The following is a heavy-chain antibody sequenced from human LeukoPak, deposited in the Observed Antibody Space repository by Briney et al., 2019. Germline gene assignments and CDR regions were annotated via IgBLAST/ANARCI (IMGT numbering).Heavy chain of an antibody. Sequence: ASVKVSCKASGGTFSSYAISWVRQAPGQGLEWMGGIIPTFGTANYAQKFQGRVTITADESTSTAYMELSSLRSEDTAVYYCARDLGVVVPNDAFDIWGQGTMVTVSS. CDR3: ARDLGVVVPNDAFDI. CDR2: IIPTFGTA. CDR1: GGTFSSYA. J-gene: IGHJ3*02. D-gene: IGHD2-2*01. V-gene: IGHV1-69*01.